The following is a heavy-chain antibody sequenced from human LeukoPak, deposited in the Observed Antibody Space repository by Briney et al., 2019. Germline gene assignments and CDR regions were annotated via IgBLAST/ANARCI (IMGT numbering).Heavy chain of an antibody. Sequence: GESLKISCKGSGYSFTSCWIGWVRQMPGKGLEWMGIIYPGDSDTRYSPSFQGQVTISADKSISTAYLQWSSLKASDTAMYYCARLVGATTTDWYYFDYWGQGTLVTVSS. CDR2: IYPGDSDT. J-gene: IGHJ4*02. D-gene: IGHD1-26*01. CDR3: ARLVGATTTDWYYFDY. V-gene: IGHV5-51*01. CDR1: GYSFTSCW.